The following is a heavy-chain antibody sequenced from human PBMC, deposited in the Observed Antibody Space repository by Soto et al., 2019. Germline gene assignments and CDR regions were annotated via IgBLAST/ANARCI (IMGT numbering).Heavy chain of an antibody. CDR3: ARALYYDSSGYYYYYGMDV. D-gene: IGHD3-22*01. CDR1: GGTFSSYA. Sequence: QVQLVQSGAEVKKPGSSVKVSCKASGGTFSSYAISWVGQAPGQGLEWMGGIIPIFGTANYAQKFQGRVTVTADESTSTAYMELSSLRSEDTAVYYCARALYYDSSGYYYYYGMDVWGQGTTVTVSS. CDR2: IIPIFGTA. J-gene: IGHJ6*02. V-gene: IGHV1-69*01.